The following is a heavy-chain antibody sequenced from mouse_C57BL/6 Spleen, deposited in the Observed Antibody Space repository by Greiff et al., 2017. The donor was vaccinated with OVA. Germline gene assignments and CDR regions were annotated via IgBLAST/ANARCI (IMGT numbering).Heavy chain of an antibody. Sequence: VQLQQSGPGLVKPSQSLSLTCSVTGYSITSGYYWNWIRQFPGNKLEWMGYISYDGSNNYNPSLKNRISITRDTSKNQFFLKLNSVTTEDTATYYCAREGSSYLDYWGQGTTLTVSS. J-gene: IGHJ2*01. CDR1: GYSITSGYY. CDR2: ISYDGSN. CDR3: AREGSSYLDY. D-gene: IGHD1-1*01. V-gene: IGHV3-6*01.